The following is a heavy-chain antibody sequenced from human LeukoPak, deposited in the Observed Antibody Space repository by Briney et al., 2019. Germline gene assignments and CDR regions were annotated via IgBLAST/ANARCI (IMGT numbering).Heavy chain of an antibody. CDR3: ARVLQYPYYYMDV. CDR1: GFTFSSYW. CDR2: IKQDGSEK. D-gene: IGHD4-11*01. Sequence: GSLRLSCAASGFTFSSYWMSWVRQAPGKGLEWLANIKQDGSEKYYVDSVKGRSTISRDNAKNSLYLQMNSLRAEDTAVYYCARVLQYPYYYMDVWGKGTTVTVSS. V-gene: IGHV3-7*01. J-gene: IGHJ6*03.